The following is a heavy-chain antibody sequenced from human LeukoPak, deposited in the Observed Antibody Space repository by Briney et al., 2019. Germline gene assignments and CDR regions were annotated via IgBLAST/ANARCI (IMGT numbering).Heavy chain of an antibody. CDR1: GGSISISNSNW. V-gene: IGHV4-4*02. J-gene: IGHJ4*02. CDR3: ARIGNYYFDY. CDR2: NYHSGST. D-gene: IGHD1-1*01. Sequence: SETLSLTCAVSGGSISISNSNWWSWVRQPPGKGLEWIGDNYHSGSTNYNPSLKSRVTISVDKSKNQFSLKLSCVTAADTAVYYSARIGNYYFDYWGQGTLVTVSS.